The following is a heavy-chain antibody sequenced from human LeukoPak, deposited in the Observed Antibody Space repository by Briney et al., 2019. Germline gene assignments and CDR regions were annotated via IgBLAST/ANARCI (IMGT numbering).Heavy chain of an antibody. CDR1: GGSFSGYY. V-gene: IGHV4-34*01. Sequence: SETLSLTCAVYGGSFSGYYWSWIRQPPGKGLEWIGEINHSGSTNYNPSLKSRVTISLDTSKNQFSLKLSSVTAADTAVYYCARNHYDSSGYRYYYYMDVWGKGTTVTISS. CDR3: ARNHYDSSGYRYYYYMDV. D-gene: IGHD3-22*01. J-gene: IGHJ6*03. CDR2: INHSGST.